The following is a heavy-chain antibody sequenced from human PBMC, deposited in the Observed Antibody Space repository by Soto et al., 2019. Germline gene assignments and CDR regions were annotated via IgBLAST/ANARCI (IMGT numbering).Heavy chain of an antibody. CDR3: ARHFIASRLNWFDP. Sequence: PGESLKISCKGFGYSFTSYLISWVRQMPGKGLEWMGRINPSSSDTNYTQTFQGSVTMSTDKSISTAYLEWSSLKSSDTAMYYCARHFIASRLNWFDPWGQGTLVTVSS. V-gene: IGHV5-10-1*01. CDR2: INPSSSDT. D-gene: IGHD6-6*01. CDR1: GYSFTSYL. J-gene: IGHJ5*02.